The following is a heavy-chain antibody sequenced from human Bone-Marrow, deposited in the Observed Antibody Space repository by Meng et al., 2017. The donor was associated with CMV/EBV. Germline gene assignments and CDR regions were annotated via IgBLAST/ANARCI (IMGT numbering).Heavy chain of an antibody. Sequence: GSLRLSCAVYGGSFSGYYWSWIRQPPGKGLEWIGEINHSGSTNYNPSLKSRVTISVDTSKNQFSLKLSSVTAADTAVYYCARDIVVVPAARNWFDPWGQGTPVTVSS. V-gene: IGHV4-34*01. CDR2: INHSGST. J-gene: IGHJ5*02. CDR1: GGSFSGYY. CDR3: ARDIVVVPAARNWFDP. D-gene: IGHD2-2*01.